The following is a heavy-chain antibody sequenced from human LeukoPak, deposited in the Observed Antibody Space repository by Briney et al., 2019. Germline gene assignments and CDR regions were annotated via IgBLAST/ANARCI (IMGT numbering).Heavy chain of an antibody. V-gene: IGHV1-2*02. J-gene: IGHJ4*02. D-gene: IGHD2-15*01. CDR2: INPNSGGT. Sequence: ASVKVSCKASGYTFTGYYMHWVRQAPGQGLEWMGWINPNSGGTNYAQKFQGRVTMTRDTSISTAYMELSRLRSDDTAVYYCARVVVAATRDAPIDYWGQGTLATVSS. CDR1: GYTFTGYY. CDR3: ARVVVAATRDAPIDY.